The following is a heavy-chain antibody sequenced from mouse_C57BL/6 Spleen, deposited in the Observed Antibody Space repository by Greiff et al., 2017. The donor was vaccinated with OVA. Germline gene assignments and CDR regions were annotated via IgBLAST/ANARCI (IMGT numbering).Heavy chain of an antibody. CDR1: GYTFTSYG. V-gene: IGHV1-81*01. D-gene: IGHD2-1*01. Sequence: VKLQESGAELARPGASVKLSCKASGYTFTSYGISWVKQRTGQGLEWIGEIYPRSGNTYYNEKFKGKATLTADKSSSTAYMELRSLTSEDSAVYFCARDYGNYGAMDYWGQGTSVTVSS. CDR3: ARDYGNYGAMDY. J-gene: IGHJ4*01. CDR2: IYPRSGNT.